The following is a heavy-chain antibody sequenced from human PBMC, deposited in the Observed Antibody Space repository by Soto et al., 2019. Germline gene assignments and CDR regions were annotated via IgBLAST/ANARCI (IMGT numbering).Heavy chain of an antibody. Sequence: PSQTLSLTCAISGDSVSSNSAAWNWIGQSPSRGLEWLGRTYYRSKWYNDYAVSVKSRITINPDTSKNQFSLQLNSVTPEDTAVYYCASEVAYYDFWSGYYRYYGMDVWGQGTTVTVSS. D-gene: IGHD3-3*01. CDR1: GDSVSSNSAA. J-gene: IGHJ6*02. V-gene: IGHV6-1*01. CDR2: TYYRSKWYN. CDR3: ASEVAYYDFWSGYYRYYGMDV.